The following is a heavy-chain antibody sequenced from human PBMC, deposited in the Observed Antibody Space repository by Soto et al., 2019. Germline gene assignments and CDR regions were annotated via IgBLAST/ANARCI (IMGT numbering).Heavy chain of an antibody. CDR2: IYYRGST. CDR1: GGSISNYY. D-gene: IGHD1-20*01. CDR3: ARGGYNWNDVTDY. J-gene: IGHJ4*02. V-gene: IGHV4-59*01. Sequence: SETLSLTCIVFGGSISNYYWSWIRQPPGKGLEWIGYIYYRGSTNYNPSLKSRVTISVDTSKNQFSLKLSSVTAADTAVYYCARGGYNWNDVTDYWGQGTLVTVSS.